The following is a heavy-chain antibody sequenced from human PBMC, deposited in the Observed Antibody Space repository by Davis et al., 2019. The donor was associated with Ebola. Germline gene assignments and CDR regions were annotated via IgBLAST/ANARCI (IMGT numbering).Heavy chain of an antibody. CDR1: GYTFTGYY. CDR3: ARVGWASSYLFDY. V-gene: IGHV1-3*01. CDR2: ISPGHGNT. D-gene: IGHD6-13*01. J-gene: IGHJ4*02. Sequence: ASVTVSCKASGYTFTGYYMHWVRQAPGQGREWMGWISPGHGNTKYSQKFQGRVTITTDTSASTAYMDLSSLRSGDTAVYYWARVGWASSYLFDYWGQGTLVTGSS.